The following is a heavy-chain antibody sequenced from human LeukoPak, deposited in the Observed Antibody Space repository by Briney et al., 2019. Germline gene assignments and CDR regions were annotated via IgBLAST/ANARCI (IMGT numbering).Heavy chain of an antibody. V-gene: IGHV1-18*01. CDR3: ARVMGLLGEGRWFDP. CDR2: ISAYNGNA. Sequence: ASVKVSCKASGYTFITYDISWVRQAPGQGLEWMGWISAYNGNANYAQKLQGRVTMTTDTSTSTAYMELGSLRSDDTAVYYCARVMGLLGEGRWFDPWGQGTLVTVSS. J-gene: IGHJ5*02. CDR1: GYTFITYD. D-gene: IGHD3-10*01.